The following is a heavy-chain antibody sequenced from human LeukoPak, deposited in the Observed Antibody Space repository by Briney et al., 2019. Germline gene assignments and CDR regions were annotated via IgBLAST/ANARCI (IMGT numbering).Heavy chain of an antibody. J-gene: IGHJ4*02. V-gene: IGHV3-30*02. CDR3: AKGDDSTPWY. Sequence: PGGSLRLSCAASGFTFSSYCMHWVRQAPGKGLEWVAFIRYDGSNKYYADSVKGRFTISRDNSKNTLYLQMNSLRAEDTAVYYCAKGDDSTPWYWGQGTLVTVSS. CDR1: GFTFSSYC. D-gene: IGHD3-22*01. CDR2: IRYDGSNK.